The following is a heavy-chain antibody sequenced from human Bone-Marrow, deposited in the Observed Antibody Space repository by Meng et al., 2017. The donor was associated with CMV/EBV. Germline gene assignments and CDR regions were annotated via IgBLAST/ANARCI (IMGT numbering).Heavy chain of an antibody. CDR3: ARGGPYSSSWYFDY. V-gene: IGHV3-48*03. Sequence: GESLKISCAASGFTFSSYEMNWVRQAPGKGLEWVSYISSSGSTIYYADSVKGRFTISRDNAKNLLYLQMNSLRAEDTAVYYCARGGPYSSSWYFDYWGQGTLVTVSS. J-gene: IGHJ4*02. D-gene: IGHD6-13*01. CDR1: GFTFSSYE. CDR2: ISSSGSTI.